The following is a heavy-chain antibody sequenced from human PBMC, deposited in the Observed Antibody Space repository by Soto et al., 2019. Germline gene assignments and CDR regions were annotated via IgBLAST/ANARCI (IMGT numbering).Heavy chain of an antibody. V-gene: IGHV4-39*07. CDR3: AREVGYYSATRRNLYFDY. D-gene: IGHD2-2*01. Sequence: KPSETLSLTCTVSGGSISSGGYYWSWVRQPPGKGLEWIGDINHTGGSNYNPSLKSRVMISVDTAKTQFSLNVTSVTAADTAVYYCAREVGYYSATRRNLYFDYWGPGTLVTVSS. CDR1: GGSISSGGYY. CDR2: INHTGGS. J-gene: IGHJ4*02.